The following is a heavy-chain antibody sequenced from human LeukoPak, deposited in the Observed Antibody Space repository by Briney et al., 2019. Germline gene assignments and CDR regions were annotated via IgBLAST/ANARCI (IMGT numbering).Heavy chain of an antibody. CDR1: EFTPTVFW. Sequence: GGSLRPSRVPFEFTPTVFWMSWGPGAPGEGLGWGANINRDGREKYTMASVRGAFSISRDNAQNSLYLQLNSLSAEDTAVYYCATFMGIESGPYTVPGGLLVWGKGTTVIVSS. CDR3: ATFMGIESGPYTVPGGLLV. V-gene: IGHV3-7*01. CDR2: INRDGREK. J-gene: IGHJ6*04. D-gene: IGHD3-16*01.